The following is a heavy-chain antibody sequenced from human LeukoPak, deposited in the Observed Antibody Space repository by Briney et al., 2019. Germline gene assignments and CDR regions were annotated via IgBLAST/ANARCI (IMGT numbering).Heavy chain of an antibody. CDR2: IYYSGST. Sequence: SETLSLTCTVSGGSMSSYYWSWIRQPPGKGLEWIGYIYYSGSTNYNPSLKSRVTISVDTFKNQFTLKLSSVTAADTAVYYCAREKSPERKTWLQLGAFDVWGQGTVVTVSS. D-gene: IGHD5-24*01. CDR1: GGSMSSYY. V-gene: IGHV4-59*01. CDR3: AREKSPERKTWLQLGAFDV. J-gene: IGHJ3*01.